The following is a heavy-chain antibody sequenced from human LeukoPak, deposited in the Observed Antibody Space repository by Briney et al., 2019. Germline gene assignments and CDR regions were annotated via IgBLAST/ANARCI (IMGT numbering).Heavy chain of an antibody. J-gene: IGHJ3*02. Sequence: GGSLRLSCAASGFTFSDYYMSCIRQAPGKGLEWVSYISSSGSTIYYADSVKGRFTIPRDNAKNSLYLQMNSLRGEDTAVYYCARESRHVDYYDSSGYYYNAFDIWGQGTMVTVSS. CDR1: GFTFSDYY. CDR3: ARESRHVDYYDSSGYYYNAFDI. D-gene: IGHD3-22*01. CDR2: ISSSGSTI. V-gene: IGHV3-11*04.